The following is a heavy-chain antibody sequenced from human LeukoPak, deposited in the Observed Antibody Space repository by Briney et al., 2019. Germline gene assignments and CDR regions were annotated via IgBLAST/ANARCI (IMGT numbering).Heavy chain of an antibody. J-gene: IGHJ4*02. CDR1: GSTFSSYA. CDR3: AKEGYSYGTDYFDY. D-gene: IGHD5-18*01. Sequence: PGASLRLSCAASGSTFSSYAMSWVRQAPGKGLEWVSAISGSGGSTYYADSVKGRLTISRDNSKNTLYLQMNSLRAEDTAVYYCAKEGYSYGTDYFDYWGQGTLVTVSS. V-gene: IGHV3-23*01. CDR2: ISGSGGST.